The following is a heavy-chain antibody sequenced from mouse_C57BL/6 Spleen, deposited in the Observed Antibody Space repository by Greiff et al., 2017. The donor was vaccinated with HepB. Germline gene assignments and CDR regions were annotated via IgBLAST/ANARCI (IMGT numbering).Heavy chain of an antibody. CDR3: ARGGGPQATSWFAY. J-gene: IGHJ3*01. Sequence: QVHVKQPGAELVKPGASVKLSCKASGYTFTSYWMHWVKQRPGQGLEWIGMIHPNSGSTNYNEKFKSKATLTVDKSSSTAYMQLSSLTSEDSAVYYCARGGGPQATSWFAYWGQGTLVTVSA. D-gene: IGHD3-2*02. V-gene: IGHV1-64*01. CDR1: GYTFTSYW. CDR2: IHPNSGST.